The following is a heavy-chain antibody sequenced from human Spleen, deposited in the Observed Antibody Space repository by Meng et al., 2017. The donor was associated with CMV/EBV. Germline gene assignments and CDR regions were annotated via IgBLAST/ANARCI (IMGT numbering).Heavy chain of an antibody. Sequence: GGSLRLSCAASGFTFSKFAMHWVRQAPGKGLVWVSRINSDGSSTNYAVSVKGRFTISRDNAKNTLFLQMNSLRAEDTAIYYCARGLDFWSGPYSYFDYWGQGTLVTVSS. J-gene: IGHJ4*02. D-gene: IGHD3-3*01. CDR3: ARGLDFWSGPYSYFDY. CDR1: GFTFSKFA. CDR2: INSDGSST. V-gene: IGHV3-74*01.